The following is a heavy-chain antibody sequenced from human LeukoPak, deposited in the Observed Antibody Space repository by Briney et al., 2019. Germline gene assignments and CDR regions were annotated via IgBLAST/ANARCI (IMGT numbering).Heavy chain of an antibody. V-gene: IGHV3-21*01. Sequence: PGGSLRLSCAASGFTFSSYSMNWVRQAPGKGLEWVSSISSSSSYIYYADSVKGRFTISRDNAKNSLYLQMNSLRAEGTAVYYCARASEDYYDSSGYGNFDYWGQGTLVTVSS. D-gene: IGHD3-22*01. CDR3: ARASEDYYDSSGYGNFDY. CDR2: ISSSSSYI. CDR1: GFTFSSYS. J-gene: IGHJ4*02.